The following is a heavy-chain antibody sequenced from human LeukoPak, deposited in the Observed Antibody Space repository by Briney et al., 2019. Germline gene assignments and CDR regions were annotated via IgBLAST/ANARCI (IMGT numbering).Heavy chain of an antibody. Sequence: PGGSLRLSCMASGFTFSAYGTHWVRQAPGKGLEWVSTISPTGGTPYYADSVKGRFTISRDNSKNTLYLQMNSLRAEDTAVYYCAKRIAAPPRSFDYWGQGILVTVSS. CDR1: GFTFSAYG. CDR3: AKRIAAPPRSFDY. V-gene: IGHV3-23*01. CDR2: ISPTGGTP. J-gene: IGHJ4*02. D-gene: IGHD6-6*01.